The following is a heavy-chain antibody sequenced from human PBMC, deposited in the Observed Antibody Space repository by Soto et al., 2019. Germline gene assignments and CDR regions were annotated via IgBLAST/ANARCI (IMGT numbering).Heavy chain of an antibody. Sequence: PGESLKISCKGSGYSFTSYWIGWVRQMPGKGLEWMGIIYPGDSDTRYSPSFQGQVTISADKSISTAYLQWSSLKASDTAMYYCARHGGYCXGGSCFGGDYYYYGMDVWGQGTTVTVSS. V-gene: IGHV5-51*01. J-gene: IGHJ6*02. CDR3: ARHGGYCXGGSCFGGDYYYYGMDV. CDR2: IYPGDSDT. D-gene: IGHD2-15*01. CDR1: GYSFTSYW.